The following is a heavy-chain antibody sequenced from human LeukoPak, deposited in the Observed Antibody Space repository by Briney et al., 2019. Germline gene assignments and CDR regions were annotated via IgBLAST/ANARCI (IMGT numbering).Heavy chain of an antibody. CDR1: GFTFSIYS. J-gene: IGHJ4*02. V-gene: IGHV3-48*02. CDR2: IGGTHSNI. D-gene: IGHD4-17*01. CDR3: ARDRDYAFDS. Sequence: GGSLRLSCAASGFTFSIYSMNWVRLAPGMGLEWVSYIGGTHSNIYYADSVKGRFTISRDDAKNSLYLQMNSLRDEDTAVYYCARDRDYAFDSWGQGTLVTVSS.